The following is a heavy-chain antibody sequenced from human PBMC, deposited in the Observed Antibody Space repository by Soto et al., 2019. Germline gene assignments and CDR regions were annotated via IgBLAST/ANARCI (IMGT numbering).Heavy chain of an antibody. CDR3: ARSQAVDGRIYHYSFDG. D-gene: IGHD3-3*02. CDR1: GGSIGRFY. J-gene: IGHJ4*02. V-gene: IGHV4-59*01. Sequence: ETLCVTYTVSGGSIGRFYLSGVWQPPGGTLEWIGYIYASGTTTYNPSLESRVTMSVDMPNNEFSLDLNSVTAADTAVYYCARSQAVDGRIYHYSFDGRCQATLVTV. CDR2: IYASGTT.